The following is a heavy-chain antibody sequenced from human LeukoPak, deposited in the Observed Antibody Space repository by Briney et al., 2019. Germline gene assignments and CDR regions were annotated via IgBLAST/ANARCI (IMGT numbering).Heavy chain of an antibody. CDR2: IYYSGST. D-gene: IGHD2/OR15-2a*01. V-gene: IGHV4-59*01. CDR1: GVSISSYY. J-gene: IGHJ4*02. CDR3: ARVSRGNFDY. Sequence: ETLSLTCTVSGVSISSYYWSWIRQPPGKGLEWIGYIYYSGSTNYNPSLKSRVTISVDTSKNQFSLKLSSVTAADTAVYYCARVSRGNFDYWGQGTLVTVSS.